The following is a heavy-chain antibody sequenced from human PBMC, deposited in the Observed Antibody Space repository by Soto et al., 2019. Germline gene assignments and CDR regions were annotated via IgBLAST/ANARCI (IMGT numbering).Heavy chain of an antibody. CDR2: IHYSGST. Sequence: SETLSLTCTFSGGSIRDFYWSWIRQPPGKGLEWIGYIHYSGSTNFNPSLKSRVSISGDTSKNQISLKLSSMTAADTAMFYCARDLSGSYNFDSWGQGTLVTVSS. V-gene: IGHV4-59*12. CDR1: GGSIRDFY. CDR3: ARDLSGSYNFDS. D-gene: IGHD1-26*01. J-gene: IGHJ4*02.